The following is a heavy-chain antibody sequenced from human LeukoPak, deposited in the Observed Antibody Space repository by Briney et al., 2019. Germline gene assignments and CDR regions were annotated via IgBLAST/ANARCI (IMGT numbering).Heavy chain of an antibody. CDR3: AGPYYYDSRFDP. J-gene: IGHJ5*02. Sequence: SETLSLTCTVSGGSISSGDYYWGWIPQPPGMGLEWIAYMYYSGSTFYNPSLKSRVIMSADTSKNQLSLKLSSVTAADTAVYCSAGPYYYDSRFDPWGQGILVTVSS. D-gene: IGHD3-22*01. CDR2: MYYSGST. CDR1: GGSISSGDYY. V-gene: IGHV4-30-4*01.